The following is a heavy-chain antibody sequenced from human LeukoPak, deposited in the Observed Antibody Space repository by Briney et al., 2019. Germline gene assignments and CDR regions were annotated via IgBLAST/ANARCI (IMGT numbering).Heavy chain of an antibody. V-gene: IGHV1-46*01. D-gene: IGHD6-19*01. CDR3: ARGTYRSLYSSGWSRGGTDY. CDR2: INPSGGST. CDR1: GYTFTSYY. J-gene: IGHJ4*02. Sequence: ASVKVSCKASGYTFTSYYMHWVRQAPGQGLEWMGIINPSGGSTSYAQKFQGRVTMTRDTSTSTVYMELSSLRSADTAVYYCARGTYRSLYSSGWSRGGTDYWGQGTLVTVSS.